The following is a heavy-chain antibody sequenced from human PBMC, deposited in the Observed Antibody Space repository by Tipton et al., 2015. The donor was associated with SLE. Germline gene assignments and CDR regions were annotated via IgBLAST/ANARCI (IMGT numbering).Heavy chain of an antibody. V-gene: IGHV4-38-2*02. CDR3: ARRRREASRGVLGATKGPFDI. CDR2: IYHSGTS. CDR1: GNSISSGYF. D-gene: IGHD1-26*01. J-gene: IGHJ3*02. Sequence: TLSLTCTVSGNSISSGYFWGWIRKPPGKGLEWIGNIYHSGTSYYNPSLKSRVTISVDTSNNRFSLNLDSVTAADTAVYYCARRRREASRGVLGATKGPFDIWGQGTMVTVSS.